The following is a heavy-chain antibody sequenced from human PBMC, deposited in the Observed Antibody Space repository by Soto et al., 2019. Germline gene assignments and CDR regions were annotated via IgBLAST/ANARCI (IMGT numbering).Heavy chain of an antibody. CDR2: ISGSGGST. D-gene: IGHD3-10*01. J-gene: IGHJ5*02. CDR1: GFTFSSYA. Sequence: EVQLLESGGGLVQPGGSLRLSCAASGFTFSSYAMSWVRQAPGKGLEWVSAISGSGGSTYYADYVKGRFTISRDNSKNTLYLQMNSLRAEDTAVYYCAKDRRGVLLWFGELDHWGQGTLVTVSS. CDR3: AKDRRGVLLWFGELDH. V-gene: IGHV3-23*01.